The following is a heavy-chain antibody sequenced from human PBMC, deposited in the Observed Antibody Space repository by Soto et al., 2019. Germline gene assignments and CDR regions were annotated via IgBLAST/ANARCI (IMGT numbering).Heavy chain of an antibody. CDR2: ITAGGGST. D-gene: IGHD3-22*01. J-gene: IGHJ4*02. V-gene: IGHV3-23*01. CDR3: AKEDYYESSGYYALGY. Sequence: GGSLRLSCAAAGVTFRIYAMSWVRQTPGKGLEWVSTITAGGGSTYYADSVKGRFTISRDNSKNTLYLQMNSLRAEDTAVYYCAKEDYYESSGYYALGYWGQETLVTVSS. CDR1: GVTFRIYA.